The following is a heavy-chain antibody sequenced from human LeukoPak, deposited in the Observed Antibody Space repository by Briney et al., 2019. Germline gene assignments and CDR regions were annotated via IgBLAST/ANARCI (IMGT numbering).Heavy chain of an antibody. Sequence: GGSLRLSCAASGFTFSDHYMDWVRQAPGKGLEWVAFISNNGRNKDYADSVKGRFTISRDNSKNTLYLQMNSLRAEDTAVYYCARALPHIVVVPAAAPHYWGQGTLVTVSS. CDR3: ARALPHIVVVPAAAPHY. CDR1: GFTFSDHY. D-gene: IGHD2-2*01. CDR2: ISNNGRNK. V-gene: IGHV3-30*03. J-gene: IGHJ4*02.